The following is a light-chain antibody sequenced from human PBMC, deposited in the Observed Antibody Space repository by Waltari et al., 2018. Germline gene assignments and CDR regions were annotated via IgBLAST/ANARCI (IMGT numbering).Light chain of an antibody. J-gene: IGKJ2*01. V-gene: IGKV3-11*01. CDR2: DAS. Sequence: VFTQSPATLSFSPVDTATLSCSAGQSIGSYLAWYQQKPGQPPRPTIYDASNRAPGVPARFRGSGSATDFTRTISSLEAEDSAGYYCQQRRNWTPQPFG. CDR1: QSIGSY. CDR3: QQRRNWTPQP.